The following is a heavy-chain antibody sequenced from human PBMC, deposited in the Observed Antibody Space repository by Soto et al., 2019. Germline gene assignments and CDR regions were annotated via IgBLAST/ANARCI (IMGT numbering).Heavy chain of an antibody. CDR3: ASITIFGVVTKDY. Sequence: EVQLVESGGGLVQPGGSLRLSCAASGFTFSSYWMHWVRQAPGKGLVWVSRINSDGSSTSYADSVKGRFTISRDNAKNTLYLQINSLRAEDTAVYYCASITIFGVVTKDYWGQGTLVTVSS. J-gene: IGHJ4*02. D-gene: IGHD3-3*01. CDR2: INSDGSST. V-gene: IGHV3-74*01. CDR1: GFTFSSYW.